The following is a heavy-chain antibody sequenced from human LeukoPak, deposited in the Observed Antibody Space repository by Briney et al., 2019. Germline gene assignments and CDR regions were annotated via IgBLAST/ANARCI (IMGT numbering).Heavy chain of an antibody. D-gene: IGHD2-2*01. CDR2: ISGSGGST. J-gene: IGHJ4*02. V-gene: IGHV3-23*01. CDR1: GFTFSDYY. CDR3: AKARHCSSTSCPKPFDY. Sequence: GGSLRLSCSASGFTFSDYYMSWIRPPPGKGLEWVSAISGSGGSTYYANSVKGRFTISRDNSKNTLYLQMNSLRAEDTAVYYCAKARHCSSTSCPKPFDYWGQGTLVTVSS.